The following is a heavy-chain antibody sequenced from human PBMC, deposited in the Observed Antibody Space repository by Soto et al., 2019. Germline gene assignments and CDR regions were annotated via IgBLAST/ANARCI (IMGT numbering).Heavy chain of an antibody. CDR1: GFTFSRYG. V-gene: IGHV3-30*18. CDR3: AKDFSVLEATGNFDL. Sequence: GGSLRLSCAASGFTFSRYGMHWVRQAPGKGLEWVAVISYDGSDKYYADSVKGRFTISRDNSKNTLFVQMNSLRAEGTAVYYCAKDFSVLEATGNFDLWGQGSLVTGSS. D-gene: IGHD1-1*01. J-gene: IGHJ4*02. CDR2: ISYDGSDK.